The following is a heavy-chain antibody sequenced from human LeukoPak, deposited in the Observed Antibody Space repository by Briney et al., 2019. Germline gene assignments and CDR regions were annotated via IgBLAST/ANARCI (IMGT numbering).Heavy chain of an antibody. CDR2: IWFDGSKR. D-gene: IGHD2/OR15-2a*01. Sequence: GRSLRLSCAASGFTFSSCAMHWVRQAPGEGLEWVAVIWFDGSKRYYADSVKGRFTISRDNSKNTLYLQVDSLRAEETAVYYWARPVLLPRPRLGFLAPGGRGPLFTVS. V-gene: IGHV3-33*01. J-gene: IGHJ5*02. CDR1: GFTFSSCA. CDR3: ARPVLLPRPRLGFLAP.